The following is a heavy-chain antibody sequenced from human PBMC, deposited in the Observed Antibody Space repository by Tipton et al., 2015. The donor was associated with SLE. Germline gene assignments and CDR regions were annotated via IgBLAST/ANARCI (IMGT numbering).Heavy chain of an antibody. Sequence: SLRLSCSASGFTFSNYAMHWVRQAPGKGLEWVANIKQDGGEIYYVNSVKGRFTISRDNAKNSLYLQMNSLRAEDTAGDYCAGYWVGALRKAGMAVKGQGPRGTVS. CDR3: AGYWVGALRKAGMAV. V-gene: IGHV3-7*01. D-gene: IGHD1-26*01. CDR1: GFTFSNYA. J-gene: IGHJ6*02. CDR2: IKQDGGEI.